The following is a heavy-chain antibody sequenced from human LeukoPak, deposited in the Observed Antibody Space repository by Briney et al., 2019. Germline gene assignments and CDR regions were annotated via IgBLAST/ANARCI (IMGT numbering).Heavy chain of an antibody. CDR1: GGSISRYY. V-gene: IGHV4-59*01. J-gene: IGHJ4*02. CDR3: ARDSAYYYDTSGYAFDS. CDR2: IYYSGTT. D-gene: IGHD3-22*01. Sequence: KASETLSLTCTVSGGSISRYYWSWIRQPPGKGLEWIGYIYYSGTTNYNPSLKSRVTISVDTSRNQFSLRLSSVTAADTAVYYCARDSAYYYDTSGYAFDSWGQGTLVTVSS.